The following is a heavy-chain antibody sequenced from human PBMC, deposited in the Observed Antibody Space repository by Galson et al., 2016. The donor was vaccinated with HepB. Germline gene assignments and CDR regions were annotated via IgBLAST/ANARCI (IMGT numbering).Heavy chain of an antibody. CDR1: GYTFTNYP. V-gene: IGHV1-3*04. D-gene: IGHD1-14*01. J-gene: IGHJ4*02. CDR2: INTGNGET. Sequence: SVKVSCKASGYTFTNYPIHWVRQAPGQRLEWMGWINTGNGETRYSQKMQGRITITTDTSASTAYMELSSLRSEDTAVYFCARDFRFYYLDYWGQGTLVTVSS. CDR3: ARDFRFYYLDY.